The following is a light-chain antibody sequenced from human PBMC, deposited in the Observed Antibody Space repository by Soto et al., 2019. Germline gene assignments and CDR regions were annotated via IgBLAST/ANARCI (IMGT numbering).Light chain of an antibody. CDR1: QDISNY. CDR3: QQYDNLPPDT. Sequence: DIPMTQSPSSLSASVGDRVTITCQASQDISNYLNWYQQKPGKAPKLLIYDASNLETGVPSRFSGSGSGTDFTFTISSLQPEDIATYYCQQYDNLPPDTFGQGTKLEIK. J-gene: IGKJ2*01. CDR2: DAS. V-gene: IGKV1-33*01.